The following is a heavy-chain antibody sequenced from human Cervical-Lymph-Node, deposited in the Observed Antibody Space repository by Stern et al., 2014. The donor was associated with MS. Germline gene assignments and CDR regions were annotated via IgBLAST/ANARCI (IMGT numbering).Heavy chain of an antibody. CDR1: GGSISSAEYY. CDR3: SRDADGYSLVFGY. Sequence: QVQLVESGPGLVKPSQTLSLTCAVTGGSISSAEYYWSWIRQSPGKGLEWIGYIHYCRTTYYTPSLNSRVTISVDTSKNQFSLNLRSVTAADTAVYYCSRDADGYSLVFGYWGRGTLVTVSS. J-gene: IGHJ4*02. V-gene: IGHV4-30-4*01. CDR2: IHYCRTT. D-gene: IGHD5-24*01.